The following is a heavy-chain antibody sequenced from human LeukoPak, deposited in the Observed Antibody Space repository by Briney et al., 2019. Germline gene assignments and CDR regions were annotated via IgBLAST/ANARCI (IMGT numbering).Heavy chain of an antibody. Sequence: PGRSLRLSCAASGFTFSSYAMHWVRQAPGKGLEWVAVISYDGSNKYYADSVKGRFTISRDNSKNTLYLQMNSLRAEDTAVYYCARDRFIAARPQYFQHWGQGTLVTVPS. CDR3: ARDRFIAARPQYFQH. CDR2: ISYDGSNK. J-gene: IGHJ1*01. V-gene: IGHV3-30-3*01. D-gene: IGHD6-6*01. CDR1: GFTFSSYA.